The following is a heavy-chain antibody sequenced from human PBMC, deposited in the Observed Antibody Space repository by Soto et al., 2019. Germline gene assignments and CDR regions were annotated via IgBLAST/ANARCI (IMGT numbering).Heavy chain of an antibody. CDR1: GGSISGDYYH. V-gene: IGHV4-30-4*08. Sequence: QVQLQQSGPGLVKPSQTLSLTCTVSGGSISGDYYHWTWIRQSPGKGLEWIGYVFHSGSVLYNPSRKSRLKISVDTSKNQFSLRLGSVTAVDTAVYFCAGEDVGGDRDYYGLDVWGQGTTVTVSS. CDR3: AGEDVGGDRDYYGLDV. CDR2: VFHSGSV. J-gene: IGHJ6*02. D-gene: IGHD2-21*02.